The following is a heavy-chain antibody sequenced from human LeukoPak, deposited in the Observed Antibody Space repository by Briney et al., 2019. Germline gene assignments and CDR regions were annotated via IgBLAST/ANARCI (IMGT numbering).Heavy chain of an antibody. V-gene: IGHV3-48*01. CDR1: GFTFSDYN. Sequence: GGSLRLSCAASGFTFSDYNMHWVRQAPGQGLEWISYISTRSSTIFYAKSVKGRFTISGDNAKNSLYLQMSSLRGEDTAVYYCAIRYSSTWHEYFQHWGQGTLVTVSS. J-gene: IGHJ1*01. CDR3: AIRYSSTWHEYFQH. CDR2: ISTRSSTI. D-gene: IGHD6-13*01.